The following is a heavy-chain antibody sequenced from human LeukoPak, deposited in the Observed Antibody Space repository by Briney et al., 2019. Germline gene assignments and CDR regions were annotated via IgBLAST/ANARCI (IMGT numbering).Heavy chain of an antibody. J-gene: IGHJ4*02. CDR3: AKAPAAIDY. CDR1: GFTFRSYA. Sequence: GGSLRLSCAASGFTFRSYAIYWVRQAPGKGLEWVSGISGSGGDTYFADSVKGRFTISRDNSKNTVFLQMDSLRAEDTAVYYCAKAPAAIDYWGQGTLVTVSS. D-gene: IGHD2-2*01. V-gene: IGHV3-23*01. CDR2: ISGSGGDT.